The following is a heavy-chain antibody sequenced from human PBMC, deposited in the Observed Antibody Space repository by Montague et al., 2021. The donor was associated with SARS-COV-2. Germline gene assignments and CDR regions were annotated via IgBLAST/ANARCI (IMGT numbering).Heavy chain of an antibody. Sequence: SLRLSCAASGFTFSSYWMHWVRQAPGKGLVWVSRINSDGGSTSYADSVKGRFTISRGNAKNTLYLQMNSLRAEDTAVYYCACLGVVVVPASFDWYFDLWGRGTLVTVSS. J-gene: IGHJ2*01. CDR3: ACLGVVVVPASFDWYFDL. CDR2: INSDGGST. D-gene: IGHD2-2*01. V-gene: IGHV3-74*01. CDR1: GFTFSSYW.